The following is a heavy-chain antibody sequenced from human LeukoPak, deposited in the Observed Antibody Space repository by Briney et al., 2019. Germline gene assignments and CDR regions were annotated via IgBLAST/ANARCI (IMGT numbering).Heavy chain of an antibody. D-gene: IGHD5-24*01. J-gene: IGHJ4*02. CDR1: GASITTYY. Sequence: SSETLSLTCTVSGASITTYYWSWIRQPPGKGLEWIAYISYSGNTNYNPSLKSRVTISVDTSKNQFSLKLSSVTAADTAVYYCARESRDVETEGFDYWGQGTLVTVSS. CDR3: ARESRDVETEGFDY. V-gene: IGHV4-59*01. CDR2: ISYSGNT.